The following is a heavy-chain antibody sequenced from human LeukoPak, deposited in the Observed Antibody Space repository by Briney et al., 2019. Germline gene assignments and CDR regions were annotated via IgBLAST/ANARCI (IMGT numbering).Heavy chain of an antibody. J-gene: IGHJ4*02. CDR1: GGSFSGYY. D-gene: IGHD3-3*01. CDR2: INHSGST. Sequence: SETLSLTCAVYGGSFSGYYWSWIRQPPGKGREWIGEINHSGSTNYNPSLKSRVTISVDTSKNQFSLKLSSVTAADTAVYYCASSPPVSYDFWSGYYPFDYWGQGTLVTVSS. V-gene: IGHV4-34*01. CDR3: ASSPPVSYDFWSGYYPFDY.